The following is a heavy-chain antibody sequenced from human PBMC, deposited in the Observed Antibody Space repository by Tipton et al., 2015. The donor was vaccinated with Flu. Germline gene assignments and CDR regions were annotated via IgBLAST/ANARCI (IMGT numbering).Heavy chain of an antibody. CDR1: GGSISGSY. V-gene: IGHV4-4*07. CDR2: FYDTGMT. D-gene: IGHD1-26*01. Sequence: LRLSCTVSGGSISGSYWTWIRQSAERGLEWIGRFYDTGMTNHNPSLKSRVTMSVETSKNQFFLKVNFVTAAAPAVYYCASVRPGVGKVVWGQGTRVTVS. CDR3: ASVRPGVGKVV. J-gene: IGHJ3*01.